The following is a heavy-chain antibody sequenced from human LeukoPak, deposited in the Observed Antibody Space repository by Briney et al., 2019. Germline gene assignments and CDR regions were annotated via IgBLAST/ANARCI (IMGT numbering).Heavy chain of an antibody. J-gene: IGHJ4*02. D-gene: IGHD6-13*01. CDR2: INPSGDST. V-gene: IGHV1-46*01. Sequence: ASVKVSCKASGYTFTSYHMHWVRQAPGQGLEWMGIINPSGDSTSYAQKFQGRVTMTRDTSTSTVYMELSSLRSEDTAVYYCARETGQQLAPFDYWGQGTLVTVSS. CDR1: GYTFTSYH. CDR3: ARETGQQLAPFDY.